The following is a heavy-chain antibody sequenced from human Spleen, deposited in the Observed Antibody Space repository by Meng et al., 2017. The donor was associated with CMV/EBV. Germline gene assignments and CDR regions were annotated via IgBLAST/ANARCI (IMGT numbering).Heavy chain of an antibody. CDR2: ISGSGGST. CDR1: GFTFSSYA. CDR3: AKSMVGATSSEFDY. V-gene: IGHV3-23*01. Sequence: GESLKISCAASGFTFSSYAMSWVRQAPGKGLEWVSAISGSGGSTYYADSVKGRFTISRDNSKNTLYLQMNSLRAEDTAVYYCAKSMVGATSSEFDYWGQGTLVTVSS. D-gene: IGHD1-26*01. J-gene: IGHJ4*02.